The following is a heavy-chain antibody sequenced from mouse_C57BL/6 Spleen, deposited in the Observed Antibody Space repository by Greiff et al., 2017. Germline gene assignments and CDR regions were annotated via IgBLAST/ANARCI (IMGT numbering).Heavy chain of an antibody. Sequence: DVQLQESGPGLVKPSQSLSLTCSVTGYSITSGYYWNWIRQFPGNKLEWMGYISYDGSNNYNPSLKNRISITRDTSKNQFFLKLNSVTTEDTATYYCARDRDYDGAWFAYWGQGTLVTVSA. CDR1: GYSITSGYY. CDR3: ARDRDYDGAWFAY. D-gene: IGHD2-4*01. J-gene: IGHJ3*01. CDR2: ISYDGSN. V-gene: IGHV3-6*01.